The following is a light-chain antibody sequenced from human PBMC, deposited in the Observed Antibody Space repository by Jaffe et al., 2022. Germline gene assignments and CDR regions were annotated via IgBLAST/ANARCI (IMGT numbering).Light chain of an antibody. CDR1: NSDVGGYNY. V-gene: IGLV2-8*01. CDR2: GVT. CDR3: TSYAGNYNYV. Sequence: QSALTQPPSASGSPGQSVTISCTGTNSDVGGYNYVSWYQQHPGKAPKLIIYGVTERPSGVPDRFSGSKSGNAASLTVSGLQAEDEADYYCTSYAGNYNYVFGTGTKVTVL. J-gene: IGLJ1*01.